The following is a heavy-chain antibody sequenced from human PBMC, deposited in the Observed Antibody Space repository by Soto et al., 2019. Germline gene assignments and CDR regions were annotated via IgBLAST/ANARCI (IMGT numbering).Heavy chain of an antibody. V-gene: IGHV3-30-3*01. D-gene: IGHD5-18*01. CDR3: ARSPRAYSYGPNDY. Sequence: GGSLRLSCAASGFTFSSYAMHWVRQAPGKGLEWVAVISYDGSNKYYADSVKGRFTISRDNSKNTLYLQMNSLRAEDTAVYYCARSPRAYSYGPNDYWGQGTLVTVSS. J-gene: IGHJ4*02. CDR1: GFTFSSYA. CDR2: ISYDGSNK.